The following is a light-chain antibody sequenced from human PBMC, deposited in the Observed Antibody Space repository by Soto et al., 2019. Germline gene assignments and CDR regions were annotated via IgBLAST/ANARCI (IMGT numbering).Light chain of an antibody. CDR3: GTWDDTLSAVV. J-gene: IGLJ3*02. CDR2: DNL. CDR1: TSNIANNY. V-gene: IGLV1-51*01. Sequence: QSVLTQPPSVSAASGQKVTISCSGSTSNIANNYVSWYQQLPGAAPKLLIYDNLKRPSGIPDRFSGSKSGTSATLGITGLQTGDEADYYCGTWDDTLSAVVFGGGTTVTVL.